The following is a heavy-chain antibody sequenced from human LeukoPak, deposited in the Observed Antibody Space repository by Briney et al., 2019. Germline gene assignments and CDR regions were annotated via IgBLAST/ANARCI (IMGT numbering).Heavy chain of an antibody. CDR3: ARVYDGYFDY. CDR1: GYTFTSYG. D-gene: IGHD5/OR15-5a*01. CDR2: ISAYNGNT. Sequence: RASVKVSCKASGYTFTSYGISLVRLAPGQGLEWMGWISAYNGNTNYAQKLQGRVTMTTDTSTSTAYMELRSLRSDDTAVYYCARVYDGYFDYWGRGTLVTVSS. V-gene: IGHV1-18*01. J-gene: IGHJ4*02.